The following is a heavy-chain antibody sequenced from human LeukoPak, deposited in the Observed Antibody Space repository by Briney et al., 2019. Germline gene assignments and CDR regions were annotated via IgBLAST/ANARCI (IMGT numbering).Heavy chain of an antibody. CDR3: AKDPKTDPGTLDY. Sequence: GGSLRLSCAASGFTFSSYAMSWVRQAPGKGLEWVSAISGSGGSTYYADSVKGRFTISRDNSKNTLYLQMTSLRAEDTAVYHCAKDPKTDPGTLDYWGQGTLVTVSS. D-gene: IGHD6-13*01. CDR1: GFTFSSYA. CDR2: ISGSGGST. J-gene: IGHJ4*02. V-gene: IGHV3-23*01.